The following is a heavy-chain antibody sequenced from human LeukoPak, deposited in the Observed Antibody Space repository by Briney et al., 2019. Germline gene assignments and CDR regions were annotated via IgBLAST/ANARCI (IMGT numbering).Heavy chain of an antibody. CDR2: ISAYNGNT. Sequence: ASVKVSCKASGYTFTSYGISWVRQAPGQGLEWMGWISAYNGNTNYAQKLQGRVTMTTDTSTSTAYMELRSLRSDDTAVYYCARFVGDLFGDISQLRQQLVYYYGMDVWGQGTTVTVSS. D-gene: IGHD6-13*01. CDR1: GYTFTSYG. J-gene: IGHJ6*02. CDR3: ARFVGDLFGDISQLRQQLVYYYGMDV. V-gene: IGHV1-18*01.